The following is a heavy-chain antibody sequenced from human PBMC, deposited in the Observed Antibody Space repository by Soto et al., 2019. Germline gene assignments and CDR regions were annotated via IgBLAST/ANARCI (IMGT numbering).Heavy chain of an antibody. V-gene: IGHV3-48*03. Sequence: GGSLRLSCAASGFTFSSYEMNWVRQAPGKGLEWVSYISSSGSTVYYTHSVKGRFTISRGNAKNSLYLQLNSLRAEDTAVYYCARSADGHYNWFDPWGQGTLVTVSS. CDR3: ARSADGHYNWFDP. D-gene: IGHD4-17*01. CDR1: GFTFSSYE. J-gene: IGHJ5*02. CDR2: ISSSGSTV.